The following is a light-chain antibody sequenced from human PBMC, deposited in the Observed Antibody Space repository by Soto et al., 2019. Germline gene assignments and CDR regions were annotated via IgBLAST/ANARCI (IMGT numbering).Light chain of an antibody. CDR3: HQANSSPFI. CDR1: QVINNW. Sequence: DIQMTQSPSSVSASVGDRVTITCRASQVINNWLSWYQQKPGTAPNRLIYAASTLQTAGPSRFSGSGSGTDSPLTISILQPDDFVTYCYHQANSSPFIFGPGTKVDIK. J-gene: IGKJ3*01. V-gene: IGKV1-12*02. CDR2: AAS.